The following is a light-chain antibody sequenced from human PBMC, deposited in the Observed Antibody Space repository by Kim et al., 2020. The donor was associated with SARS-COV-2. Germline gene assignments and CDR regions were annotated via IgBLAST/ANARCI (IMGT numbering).Light chain of an antibody. Sequence: RVTISCTWSSSNIGAGYDVHWYQQLPGTAPKLLIYGNSNRPSGVPDRFSGSKSGTSASLAITGLQAEDEADYYCQSYDSSLSGSYVFGTGTKVTVL. CDR3: QSYDSSLSGSYV. V-gene: IGLV1-40*01. CDR1: SSNIGAGYD. CDR2: GNS. J-gene: IGLJ1*01.